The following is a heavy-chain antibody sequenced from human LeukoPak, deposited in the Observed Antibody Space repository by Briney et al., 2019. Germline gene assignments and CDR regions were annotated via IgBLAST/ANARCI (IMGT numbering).Heavy chain of an antibody. J-gene: IGHJ4*02. CDR1: GFTFSDYY. CDR3: AREYCRSTSCYGYPDY. CDR2: ITNSGSTI. V-gene: IGHV3-11*01. D-gene: IGHD2-2*01. Sequence: GGSLRLSCAASGFTFSDYYLSWIRQAPGKGLECVSYITNSGSTIYYADSVKGRFTISRDNAKNSLYLQMNSLRAEDTAVYYCAREYCRSTSCYGYPDYWGQGTLITVSS.